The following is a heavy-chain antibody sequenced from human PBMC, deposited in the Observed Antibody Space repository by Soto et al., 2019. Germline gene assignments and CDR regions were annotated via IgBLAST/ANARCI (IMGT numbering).Heavy chain of an antibody. CDR3: ARDHLSVFGVVYTYYYYYGMDV. Sequence: EASVKVSCKASGYTFTGYYMHWVRQAPGQGLEWMGWINPNSGGTNYAQKFQGRVTMTRDTSISTAYMELSRLRSDDTAVYYCARDHLSVFGVVYTYYYYYGMDVWGQGTTVTVSS. V-gene: IGHV1-2*02. J-gene: IGHJ6*02. CDR1: GYTFTGYY. D-gene: IGHD3-3*02. CDR2: INPNSGGT.